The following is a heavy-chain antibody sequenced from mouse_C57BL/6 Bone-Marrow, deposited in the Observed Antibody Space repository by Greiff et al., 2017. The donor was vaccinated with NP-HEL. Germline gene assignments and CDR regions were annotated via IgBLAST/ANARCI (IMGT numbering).Heavy chain of an antibody. CDR1: GYTFTDYT. D-gene: IGHD2-2*01. CDR3: AMGGYDGGDYAMDY. J-gene: IGHJ4*01. Sequence: VQLKQSGPELVKPGASVKIPCKASGYTFTDYTMDWVKQSHGKSLEWIGDINPNNGGTIYNQKFKGKATLTVDKSSRTAYMELRSLTSEDTAVYYCAMGGYDGGDYAMDYWGQGTSVTVSS. CDR2: INPNNGGT. V-gene: IGHV1-18*01.